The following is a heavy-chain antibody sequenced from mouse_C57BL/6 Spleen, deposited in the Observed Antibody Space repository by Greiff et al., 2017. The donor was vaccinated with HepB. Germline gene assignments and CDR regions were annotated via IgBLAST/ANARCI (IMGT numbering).Heavy chain of an antibody. CDR3: ARLWGNYDWFAY. V-gene: IGHV1-26*01. Sequence: EVQLQQSGPELVKPGASVKISCKASGYTFTDYYMNWVKQSHGKSLEWIGDINPNNGGTSYNQKFKGKATLTVDKSSSTAYMELRSLTSEDSAVYYCARLWGNYDWFAYWGQGTLVTVSA. CDR2: INPNNGGT. CDR1: GYTFTDYY. J-gene: IGHJ3*01. D-gene: IGHD2-1*01.